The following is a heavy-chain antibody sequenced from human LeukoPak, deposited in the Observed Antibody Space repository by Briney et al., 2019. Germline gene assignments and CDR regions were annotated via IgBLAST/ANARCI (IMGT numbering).Heavy chain of an antibody. CDR2: IKQDGSDK. Sequence: GESLKISCAASGFSSSAYWMSWVRQAAGKGLELVANIKQDGSDKYYVDSVMGRFTISRDNAKNSLYLQMSSLRAEDTAVYYCARSHYYGSGSYGFWFDSWGQGTLVTVSS. CDR3: ARSHYYGSGSYGFWFDS. J-gene: IGHJ5*01. D-gene: IGHD3-10*01. V-gene: IGHV3-7*01. CDR1: GFSSSAYW.